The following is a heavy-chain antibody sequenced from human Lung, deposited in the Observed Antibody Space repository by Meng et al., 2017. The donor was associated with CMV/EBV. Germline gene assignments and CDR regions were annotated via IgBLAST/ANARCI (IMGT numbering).Heavy chain of an antibody. J-gene: IGHJ6*02. Sequence: GESLKISCAASGFTFSSYSMNWVRQAPGKGLEWVSSISSSSSYIYYADSVKGRFTISRDNAKNSLYLQMNSLRAEDTAVYYCARAYYYDSSGYYIAPNYYYYGIDGWGQGXTVTVSS. CDR1: GFTFSSYS. V-gene: IGHV3-21*01. CDR3: ARAYYYDSSGYYIAPNYYYYGIDG. D-gene: IGHD3-22*01. CDR2: ISSSSSYI.